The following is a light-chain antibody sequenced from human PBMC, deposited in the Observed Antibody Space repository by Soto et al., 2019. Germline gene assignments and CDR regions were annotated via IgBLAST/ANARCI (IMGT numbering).Light chain of an antibody. CDR3: QKYNSAPWT. Sequence: DIQMTQSPSSLSASVGDRVTITCRASQGISNSLAWYQQIAGKAPKLLIYGASTLQWGVPSRFSGSGSGTDFTLTISSLQPEDVATYYCQKYNSAPWTFGQGTKVEIK. V-gene: IGKV1-27*01. CDR1: QGISNS. J-gene: IGKJ1*01. CDR2: GAS.